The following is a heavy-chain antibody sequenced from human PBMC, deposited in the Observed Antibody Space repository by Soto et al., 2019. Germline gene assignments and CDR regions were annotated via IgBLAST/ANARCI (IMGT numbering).Heavy chain of an antibody. Sequence: QVQLVQSGAEVKKPGASVKVSCKASGYTFTSYYMHWVRQAPGQGLEWMGIINPSGGSTSYAQKFQGRVTMTRDTSTRTVYMELSSLRSEDTAVYYCARDILITFGGLRLGWFDPWGQGTLVTGSS. J-gene: IGHJ5*02. CDR2: INPSGGST. CDR3: ARDILITFGGLRLGWFDP. CDR1: GYTFTSYY. V-gene: IGHV1-46*01. D-gene: IGHD3-16*01.